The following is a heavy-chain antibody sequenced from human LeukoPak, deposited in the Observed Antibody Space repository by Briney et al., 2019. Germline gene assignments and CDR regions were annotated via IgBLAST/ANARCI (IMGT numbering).Heavy chain of an antibody. V-gene: IGHV3-48*01. D-gene: IGHD4-17*01. CDR1: GFTFSSYR. CDR2: ISRGSNTI. J-gene: IGHJ3*02. CDR3: VRATVSPDAFDI. Sequence: GGSLRLSCAASGFTFSSYRMNWVRQAPGKGLEWVSYISRGSNTIYYADSVKGRFTISRDNAKNSLSLQMNSLRAEDTAVYYCVRATVSPDAFDIWGQGTVVTVSS.